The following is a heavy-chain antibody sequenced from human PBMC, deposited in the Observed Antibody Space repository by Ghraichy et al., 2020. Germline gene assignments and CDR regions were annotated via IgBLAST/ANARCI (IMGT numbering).Heavy chain of an antibody. Sequence: GVSLNISCAASGFTFSSYAMSWVRQAPGKGLEWVSAISGSGGSTYYADSVKGRFTISRDNSKNTLYLQMNSLRAEDTAVYYCAKDLRRDIVVVVAATSAFDIWGQGTMVTVSS. CDR1: GFTFSSYA. D-gene: IGHD2-15*01. V-gene: IGHV3-23*01. J-gene: IGHJ3*02. CDR2: ISGSGGST. CDR3: AKDLRRDIVVVVAATSAFDI.